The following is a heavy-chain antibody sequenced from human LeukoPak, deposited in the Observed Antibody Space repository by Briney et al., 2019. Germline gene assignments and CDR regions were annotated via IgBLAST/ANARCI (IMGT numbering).Heavy chain of an antibody. CDR2: IKQDGSEE. V-gene: IGHV3-7*01. CDR1: GFTFSSYV. D-gene: IGHD3-3*01. J-gene: IGHJ4*02. Sequence: GRSLRLSCAASGFTFSSYVMHWVRQAPGKGLEWVATIKQDGSEEYYVDSVKGRFTISRDNAKNSLYLQMNSLRAEDTAVYYCARDRNTDFWSGYYTNYCDYWGQGTLVTVSS. CDR3: ARDRNTDFWSGYYTNYCDY.